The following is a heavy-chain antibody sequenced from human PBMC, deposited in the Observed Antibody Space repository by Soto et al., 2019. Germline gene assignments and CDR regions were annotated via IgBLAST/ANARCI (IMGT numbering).Heavy chain of an antibody. CDR1: GYIFIHYY. Sequence: QVQLVQSGAEVKKPGASVKVSCKASGYIFIHYYIHWVRQAPGQGLEWMAIINPNGGSTNYAQKFQGRGTVSSDTSTSTVTMLLNSLGSYDTTVYLCARSLLQGDFWGQGTLLAVSS. J-gene: IGHJ4*02. V-gene: IGHV1-46*01. CDR3: ARSLLQGDF. D-gene: IGHD2-21*01. CDR2: INPNGGST.